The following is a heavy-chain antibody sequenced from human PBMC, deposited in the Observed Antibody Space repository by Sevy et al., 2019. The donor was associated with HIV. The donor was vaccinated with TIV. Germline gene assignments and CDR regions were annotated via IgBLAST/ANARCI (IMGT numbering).Heavy chain of an antibody. V-gene: IGHV3-9*01. D-gene: IGHD6-13*01. J-gene: IGHJ3*02. CDR1: GFTFDDYA. CDR2: ISWNSGSI. Sequence: GGSLRLSCAASGFTFDDYAMHWVRQAPGKGLEWVSGISWNSGSIGYVDSVKGRFTISRDNAKNSLYLQMNSLRAEDTALYYCAKDISIAAAGTLGAFDIWGQGTMVTVSS. CDR3: AKDISIAAAGTLGAFDI.